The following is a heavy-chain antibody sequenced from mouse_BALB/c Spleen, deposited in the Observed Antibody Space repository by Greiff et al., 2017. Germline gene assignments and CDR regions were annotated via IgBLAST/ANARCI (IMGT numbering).Heavy chain of an antibody. CDR3: ARGGSHGTDYCDY. Sequence: QVHVKQSGAELVRPGVSVKISCKGSGYTFTDYAMHWVKQSHAKSLEWIGVISTYYGDASYNQKFKGKATMTVDKSSSTAYMELARLTSEDSAIYYCARGGSHGTDYCDYWGQGTTLTVSS. CDR1: GYTFTDYA. V-gene: IGHV1S137*01. CDR2: ISTYYGDA. D-gene: IGHD1-2*01. J-gene: IGHJ2*01.